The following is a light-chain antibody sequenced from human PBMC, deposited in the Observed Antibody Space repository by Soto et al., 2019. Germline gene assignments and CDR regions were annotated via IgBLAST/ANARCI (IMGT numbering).Light chain of an antibody. V-gene: IGLV2-14*01. CDR2: DVR. Sequence: QSALTQPASVSGSPGQSITISCTGTSSDVGGYNFVSWYQQHPGKAPKLMIYDVRNRPSGVSNRFSGSKSVNTASLTISGLQAEDEADYYCSSYTSISTDVFGTGNKLTVL. CDR1: SSDVGGYNF. CDR3: SSYTSISTDV. J-gene: IGLJ1*01.